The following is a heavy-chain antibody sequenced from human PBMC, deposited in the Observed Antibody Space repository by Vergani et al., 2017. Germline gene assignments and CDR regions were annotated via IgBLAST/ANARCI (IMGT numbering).Heavy chain of an antibody. D-gene: IGHD1-26*01. J-gene: IGHJ5*02. CDR3: AKAEVEWELGS. CDR1: GFTFSSYE. CDR2: ISSSGSTI. V-gene: IGHV3-48*03. Sequence: EVQLVESGGGLVQPGGSLRLSCAASGFTFSSYEMNWVRQAPGKGLEWVSYISSSGSTIYYADSVKGRFTISRDNAKNSLYLQMNSLRAEDTAVYYCAKAEVEWELGSWGQGTLVTVSS.